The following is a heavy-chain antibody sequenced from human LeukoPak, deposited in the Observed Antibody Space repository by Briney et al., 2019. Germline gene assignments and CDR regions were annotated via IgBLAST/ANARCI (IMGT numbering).Heavy chain of an antibody. D-gene: IGHD6-19*01. Sequence: SETLSLPCTVSGGSISSSSYYWGWIRQPPGKGLEWIGSIYYSGSTYYNPSLKSRVTISVDTSKNQFSLKLSSVTAADTAVYYCAAAIAVADTFDYWGQGTLVTVSS. CDR3: AAAIAVADTFDY. CDR1: GGSISSSSYY. CDR2: IYYSGST. V-gene: IGHV4-39*01. J-gene: IGHJ4*02.